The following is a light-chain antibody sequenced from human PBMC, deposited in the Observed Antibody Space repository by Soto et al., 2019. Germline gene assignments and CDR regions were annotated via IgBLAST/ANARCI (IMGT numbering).Light chain of an antibody. V-gene: IGLV7-43*01. J-gene: IGLJ3*02. CDR1: TGAVTSDHH. CDR2: RTT. CDR3: LLSSGGVHV. Sequence: QAVVTQEPSLTVSPGGTVTLTCASSTGAVTSDHHPNWFQQIPGQPPRALIYRTTNKHSWTPARFSGSLLGGKAALTLSGAQSEDEADYYCLLSSGGVHVFGGGTKLTVL.